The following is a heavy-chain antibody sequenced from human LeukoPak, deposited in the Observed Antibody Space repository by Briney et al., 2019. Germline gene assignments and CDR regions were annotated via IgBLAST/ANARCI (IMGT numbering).Heavy chain of an antibody. CDR3: ARKSSIVVVSFDY. Sequence: SETLSLTCAVSGYSISSGYYWGWIGQPPGKGLEWIGSIYHSGSTYYNPSLKSRVTISVDTSKNQFSLKLSSVTAADTAVYYCARKSSIVVVSFDYWGQGTLVTVSS. D-gene: IGHD2-2*01. CDR2: IYHSGST. J-gene: IGHJ4*02. V-gene: IGHV4-38-2*01. CDR1: GYSISSGYY.